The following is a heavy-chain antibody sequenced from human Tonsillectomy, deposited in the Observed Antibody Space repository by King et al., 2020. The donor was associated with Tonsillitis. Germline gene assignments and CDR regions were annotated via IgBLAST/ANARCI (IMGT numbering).Heavy chain of an antibody. CDR1: GFTFSGYW. CDR2: INTDGSAT. V-gene: IGHV3-74*01. CDR3: ARDALGGSSDY. D-gene: IGHD3-16*01. J-gene: IGHJ4*02. Sequence: VQLVESGGGLVQPGGSLRLSCAASGFTFSGYWMHWVRQAPGKGLVWVSRINTDGSATHYADSVKGRFTISRDNAKNNLYLQMNSLGAEDTAVYYCARDALGGSSDYWGQGTLVTVSS.